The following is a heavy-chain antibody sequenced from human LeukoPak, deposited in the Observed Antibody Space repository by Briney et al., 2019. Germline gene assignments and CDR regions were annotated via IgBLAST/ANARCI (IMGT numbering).Heavy chain of an antibody. V-gene: IGHV1-69*05. CDR3: ARVRDELQLPYYFDY. J-gene: IGHJ4*02. Sequence: SVKVSCKASGGTFSSYAISWVRQAPGQGLEWMGGIIPIFGTANYAQKVQGRVTITTDESTSTAYMELSSLRSEDTAVYYCARVRDELQLPYYFDYWGQGTLVTVSS. D-gene: IGHD5-24*01. CDR2: IIPIFGTA. CDR1: GGTFSSYA.